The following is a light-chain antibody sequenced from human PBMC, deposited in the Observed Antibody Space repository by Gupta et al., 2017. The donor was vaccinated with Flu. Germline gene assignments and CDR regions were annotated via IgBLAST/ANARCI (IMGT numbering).Light chain of an antibody. Sequence: ELVLTQSPATLSLSPGERATLSCRASQSVSSNLAWYQQKPGQAPRLLFYDASTSATGVPARFIGSGSATPFSLPTISLEPEDFAVYYCQLRSNWLPITFGQGTRLEIK. CDR2: DAS. CDR1: QSVSSN. CDR3: QLRSNWLPIT. J-gene: IGKJ5*01. V-gene: IGKV3-11*01.